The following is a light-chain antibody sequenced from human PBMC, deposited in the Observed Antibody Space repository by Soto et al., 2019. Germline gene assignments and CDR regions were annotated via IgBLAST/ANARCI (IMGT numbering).Light chain of an antibody. CDR2: GAS. J-gene: IGKJ2*01. V-gene: IGKV3-20*01. CDR3: QQYGNSVYT. Sequence: EIVLTQSPGTLSLSPGERATLSCRASQTFSSNYLAWYQQKPGQAPRLLIYGASSRATGIPDRFSGGGSGTDFTLTISRLEPEDFAVYYCQQYGNSVYTFGQGTKLEIK. CDR1: QTFSSNY.